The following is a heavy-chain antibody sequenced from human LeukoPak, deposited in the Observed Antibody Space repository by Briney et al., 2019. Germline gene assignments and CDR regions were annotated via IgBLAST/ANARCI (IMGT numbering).Heavy chain of an antibody. CDR2: INPSGGST. Sequence: ASVKVSCKASGYTFTSYYMHWVRQAPGQGLEWMGIINPSGGSTSYAHKFQGRVTMTRDTPTSTVYMELSSLRSEDTAVYYCYVVVVAAGFDYWGQGTLVTVSS. CDR3: YVVVVAAGFDY. J-gene: IGHJ4*02. CDR1: GYTFTSYY. D-gene: IGHD2-15*01. V-gene: IGHV1-46*01.